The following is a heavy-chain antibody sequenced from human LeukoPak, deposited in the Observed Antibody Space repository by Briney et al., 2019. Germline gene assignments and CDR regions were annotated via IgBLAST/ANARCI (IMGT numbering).Heavy chain of an antibody. V-gene: IGHV4-61*02. CDR1: GGSISSGSYY. D-gene: IGHD3-22*01. CDR3: ARSPDYYDRLDAKYYFDY. J-gene: IGHJ4*02. Sequence: PSQTLSLTCTVSGGSISSGSYYWSWIRQPAGKGLEWIGRIYTSGSTNYNPSLKSRVTISVDTSKNQFSLKLSSVTAADTAVYYCARSPDYYDRLDAKYYFDYWGQGTLVTVSS. CDR2: IYTSGST.